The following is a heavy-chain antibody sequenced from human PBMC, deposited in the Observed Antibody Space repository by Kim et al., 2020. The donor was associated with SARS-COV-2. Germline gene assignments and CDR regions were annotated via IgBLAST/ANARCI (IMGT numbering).Heavy chain of an antibody. Sequence: KGRFTNSRDNSKNTLYLQMNSLRAEDTAVYYCARAGYYDILTGYWANFDYWGQGTLVTVSS. V-gene: IGHV3-30*07. J-gene: IGHJ4*02. CDR3: ARAGYYDILTGYWANFDY. D-gene: IGHD3-9*01.